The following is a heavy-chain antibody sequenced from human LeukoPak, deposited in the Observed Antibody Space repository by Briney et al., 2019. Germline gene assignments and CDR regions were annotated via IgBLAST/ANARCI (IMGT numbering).Heavy chain of an antibody. CDR3: ARESNSYYYYYMDV. J-gene: IGHJ6*03. CDR1: GFTFSTYW. D-gene: IGHD4-11*01. V-gene: IGHV3-7*01. Sequence: GGSLRLSCAASGFTFSTYWMSWVRQAPGKGLEWVANIKQDGSEKYYADSVKGRFTISRDNSKNTLYLQMNSLRAEDTAVYYCARESNSYYYYYMDVWGKGTTVTVSS. CDR2: IKQDGSEK.